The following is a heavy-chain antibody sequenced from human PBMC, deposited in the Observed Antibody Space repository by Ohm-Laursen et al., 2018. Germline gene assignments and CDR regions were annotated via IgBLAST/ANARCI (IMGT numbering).Heavy chain of an antibody. J-gene: IGHJ4*02. CDR1: GFTFTNAW. Sequence: GSLRLSCTASGFTFTNAWMSWVRQAPGKGLEWVALIKSKSDGGTTHYAAPVKGRFTISRDDSKNTLYLQMNSLKAEDTAVYYCTTAVADYWGQGTLVTVSS. CDR2: IKSKSDGGTT. D-gene: IGHD6-19*01. CDR3: TTAVADY. V-gene: IGHV3-15*01.